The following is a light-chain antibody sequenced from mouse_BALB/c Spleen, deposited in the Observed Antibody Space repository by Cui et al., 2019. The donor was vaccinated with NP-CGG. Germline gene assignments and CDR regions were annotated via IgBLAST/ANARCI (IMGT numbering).Light chain of an antibody. CDR1: TGAVTISKF. J-gene: IGLJ1*01. V-gene: IGLV1*01. Sequence: QAVVTKESALTTSPGETVTLTCRSSTGAVTISKFANWVQEKPDHLFTGLIGGTNNRAPGVPARFSGSLIGDKAALTITGAQTEDEAIYFCALWYSNHWVFGGGTRLTVL. CDR2: GTN. CDR3: ALWYSNHWV.